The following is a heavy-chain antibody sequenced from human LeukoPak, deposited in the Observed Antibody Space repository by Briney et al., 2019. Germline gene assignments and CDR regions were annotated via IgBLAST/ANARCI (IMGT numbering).Heavy chain of an antibody. CDR3: ARDGPRRDGYKPLDY. CDR2: LSGDKKYI. Sequence: PGGSLRLSCAASGFTFSTYSLNWVRQAPGKGLEWLSSLSGDKKYIYYADSVKGRFTISRDNAKNSLYLQMNSLRAEDTAVYYCARDGPRRDGYKPLDYWGQGTLVTVSS. CDR1: GFTFSTYS. D-gene: IGHD5-24*01. V-gene: IGHV3-21*01. J-gene: IGHJ4*02.